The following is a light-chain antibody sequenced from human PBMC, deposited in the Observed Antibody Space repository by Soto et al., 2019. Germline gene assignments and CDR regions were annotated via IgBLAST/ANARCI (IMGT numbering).Light chain of an antibody. Sequence: QSVLTQPPSASGTPGQGVTISCSGSTYNIGSNHVYWYQQLPGTAPKLLICRNNQRPSGVPDRFSGSKSGTSASLAISGLRSDDEADYFCATWDDSLNGFYVFGTGTKVTV. J-gene: IGLJ1*01. CDR2: RNN. CDR3: ATWDDSLNGFYV. CDR1: TYNIGSNH. V-gene: IGLV1-47*01.